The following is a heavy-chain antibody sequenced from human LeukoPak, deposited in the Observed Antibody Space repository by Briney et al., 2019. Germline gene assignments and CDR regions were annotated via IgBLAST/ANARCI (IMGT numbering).Heavy chain of an antibody. CDR2: MNPNSGNT. J-gene: IGHJ4*02. CDR3: ARGYAYSSSWYAPFMVGDS. CDR1: VYTFTSYD. D-gene: IGHD6-13*01. V-gene: IGHV1-8*03. Sequence: ASVKVSCKASVYTFTSYDINWVRQATGQGLEWRGGMNPNSGNTGYAQRFQGRVTITSNTSISTAYIELSSLRSEDTAVYYCARGYAYSSSWYAPFMVGDSWGQGTLLTVSS.